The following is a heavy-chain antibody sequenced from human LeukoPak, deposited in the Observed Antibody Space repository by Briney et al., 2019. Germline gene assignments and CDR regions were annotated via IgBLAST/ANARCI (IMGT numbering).Heavy chain of an antibody. V-gene: IGHV1-18*01. CDR3: ARQYYDFWSGYDRPGYFDY. J-gene: IGHJ4*02. CDR2: ISAYNVKT. D-gene: IGHD3-3*01. Sequence: ASVTVSSTASGYTFTSYGISWVRQGPGEGLEWVGWISAYNVKTNYAQKLQGRVTISPETSTSADYMELRSLRSDDTAVYYCARQYYDFWSGYDRPGYFDYWGQGTLVTVSS. CDR1: GYTFTSYG.